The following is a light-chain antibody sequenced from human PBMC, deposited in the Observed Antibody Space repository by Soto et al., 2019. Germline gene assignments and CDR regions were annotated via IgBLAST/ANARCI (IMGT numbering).Light chain of an antibody. CDR3: SSYAGINNLGV. CDR1: SSDVGGYKY. Sequence: SALTQPPSASGSPGQSVTISCTGTSSDVGGYKYVSWYQQHPGKAPKLMIFEVNKRPSGVPDRFSGSKSGTTASLTVSGLQAEDEADYYCSSYAGINNLGVFGTGTKLTVL. CDR2: EVN. V-gene: IGLV2-8*01. J-gene: IGLJ1*01.